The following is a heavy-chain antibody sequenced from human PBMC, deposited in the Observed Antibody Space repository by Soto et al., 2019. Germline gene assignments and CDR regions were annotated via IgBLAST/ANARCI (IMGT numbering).Heavy chain of an antibody. D-gene: IGHD6-13*01. CDR1: GYTFINFD. CDR2: MNPGSGKT. J-gene: IGHJ5*02. V-gene: IGHV1-8*02. CDR3: ARMASAGTLNWFDP. Sequence: QVQLVQSGAEVKEPGASVRVSCKAAGYTFINFDISWERQAAGQGLEWLGWMNPGSGKTGYASKFQGRVAMTRDASTGTSHLELSSLTSDDTAVYYCARMASAGTLNWFDPWGQGTLVTVSS.